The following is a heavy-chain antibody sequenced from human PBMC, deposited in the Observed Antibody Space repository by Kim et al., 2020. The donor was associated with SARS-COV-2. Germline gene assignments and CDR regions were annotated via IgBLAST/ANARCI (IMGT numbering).Heavy chain of an antibody. D-gene: IGHD2-15*01. Sequence: GESLKISCKGSGYSFTSYWIGWVRQMPGKGLEWMGIIYPGDSDTRYSPSFQGQVTISADKSISTAYLQWSSLKASDTAMYYCARGAYCSGGSCYLEFDAFDIWGPGTMGTVSS. J-gene: IGHJ3*02. CDR1: GYSFTSYW. CDR2: IYPGDSDT. CDR3: ARGAYCSGGSCYLEFDAFDI. V-gene: IGHV5-51*01.